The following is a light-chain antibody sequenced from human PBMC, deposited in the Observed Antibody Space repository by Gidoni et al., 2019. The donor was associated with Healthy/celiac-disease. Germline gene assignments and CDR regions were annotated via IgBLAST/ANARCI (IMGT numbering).Light chain of an antibody. CDR1: QSVSSSY. CDR3: QQYGSSPRGT. V-gene: IGKV3-20*01. J-gene: IGKJ1*01. Sequence: EIVLTQSPGTLSLSPRERATLSCRASQSVSSSYLAWYKQKPGQAPRLLISGASSRATGIPDRFSGSGSGTDFTLTISRLEPEDFAVYYCQQYGSSPRGTFGQGTKVEIK. CDR2: GAS.